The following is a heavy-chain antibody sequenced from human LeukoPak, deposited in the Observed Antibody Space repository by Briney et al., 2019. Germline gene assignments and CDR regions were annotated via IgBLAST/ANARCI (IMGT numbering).Heavy chain of an antibody. J-gene: IGHJ6*03. CDR1: GGTFSSYA. CDR2: IIPILGIA. D-gene: IGHD3-10*01. Sequence: SVKVSCKASGGTFSSYAISWVRQAPGQGLEWMGRIIPILGIANYAQKFQGRVTITADKSTSTAYMELSRLRSDDTAVYYCARGNASLRRSRSSYYYMDVWGKGTTVTVSS. CDR3: ARGNASLRRSRSSYYYMDV. V-gene: IGHV1-69*04.